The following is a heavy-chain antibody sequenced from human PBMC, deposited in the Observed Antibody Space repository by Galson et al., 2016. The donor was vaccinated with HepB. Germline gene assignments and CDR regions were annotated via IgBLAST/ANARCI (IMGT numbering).Heavy chain of an antibody. CDR2: VSPDASEN. J-gene: IGHJ3*02. CDR1: GFTFSSFT. V-gene: IGHV3-30*04. Sequence: SPRLSCAASGFTFSSFTLHWVRRTPGKGLEWLALVSPDASENYYADSVKGRFTVSRDNSRNTLYLQMYSLRPGDTAIYYCARARVVRGIYDAFNMWGQGTVVTVSS. D-gene: IGHD2-21*01. CDR3: ARARVVRGIYDAFNM.